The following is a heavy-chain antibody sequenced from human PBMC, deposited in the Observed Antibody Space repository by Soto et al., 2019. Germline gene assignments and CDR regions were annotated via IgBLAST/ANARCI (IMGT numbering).Heavy chain of an antibody. CDR2: VDDTGIT. CDR3: ARSPIGDRWFDH. CDR1: GGSINSYY. J-gene: IGHJ5*02. D-gene: IGHD3-16*01. Sequence: QVQLQESGPGLVKPSETLPLTCSVSGGSINSYYWNWIRQAPGKGLEWIGNVDDTGITNYNPSLKSRVTISVDTSKNQFSLKLGSATAADSAVYYCARSPIGDRWFDHWGQGTLVVVSS. V-gene: IGHV4-59*01.